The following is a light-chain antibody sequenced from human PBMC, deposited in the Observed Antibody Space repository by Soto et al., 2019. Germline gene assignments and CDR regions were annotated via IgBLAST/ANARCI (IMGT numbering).Light chain of an antibody. Sequence: QSVLTQPRSVSGSPGQSVTISCTGTSSDVGGYNHVSWYQQHPGKAPKLMIYDVSKRPSGVPDRFSGSKSGNTASLTISGLQVEDEADYYCCSYAGSYTLFVFGTGTKVTVL. J-gene: IGLJ1*01. CDR3: CSYAGSYTLFV. CDR2: DVS. CDR1: SSDVGGYNH. V-gene: IGLV2-11*01.